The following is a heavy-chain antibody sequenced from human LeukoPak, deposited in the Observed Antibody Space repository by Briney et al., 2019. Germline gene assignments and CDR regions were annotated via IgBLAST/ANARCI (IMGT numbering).Heavy chain of an antibody. Sequence: RASVKVSCKASGYTFTGYYMHWVRQAPGQGLEWMGWINPNSGGTNYAQKFQGRVTMTKDTSISTAYMELSRLRSDDTAVYYCARGTYCSGGSCYSFQLFDYWGQGTLVTVSS. CDR2: INPNSGGT. V-gene: IGHV1-2*02. CDR1: GYTFTGYY. D-gene: IGHD2-15*01. J-gene: IGHJ4*02. CDR3: ARGTYCSGGSCYSFQLFDY.